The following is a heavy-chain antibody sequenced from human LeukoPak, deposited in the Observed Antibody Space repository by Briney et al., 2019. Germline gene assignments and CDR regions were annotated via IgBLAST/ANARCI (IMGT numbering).Heavy chain of an antibody. CDR2: IIPILGIA. Sequence: ASVKVSCKASGGTFSSYAISWVRQAPGQGLEWMGRIIPILGIANYAQKFQGRVTITADKSTSTAYMELSSLRSEDTAVYYCASLPIAVAGAYLDYWGQGTLVTGSS. CDR3: ASLPIAVAGAYLDY. V-gene: IGHV1-69*04. CDR1: GGTFSSYA. D-gene: IGHD6-19*01. J-gene: IGHJ4*02.